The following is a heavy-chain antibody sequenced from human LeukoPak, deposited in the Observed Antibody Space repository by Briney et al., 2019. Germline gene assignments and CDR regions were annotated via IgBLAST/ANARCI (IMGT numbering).Heavy chain of an antibody. CDR1: GYSFTSYW. Sequence: GESLKISCKGSGYSFTSYWIGWVRQMPGKGLEWMGIIYPGDSDTRYSPSFQGQVTISADKSISTAYLQWSSLKASDAAMYYCARRDCSSTSCYLGSSSAFGHWGQGTLVTVSS. D-gene: IGHD2-2*01. CDR3: ARRDCSSTSCYLGSSSAFGH. CDR2: IYPGDSDT. V-gene: IGHV5-51*01. J-gene: IGHJ4*02.